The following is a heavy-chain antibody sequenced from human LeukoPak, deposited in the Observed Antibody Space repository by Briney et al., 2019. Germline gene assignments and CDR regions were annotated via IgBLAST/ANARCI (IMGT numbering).Heavy chain of an antibody. CDR1: GYTFTGYY. CDR3: ARAPGTVTTY. D-gene: IGHD4-17*01. Sequence: GASVKVSFKASGYTFTGYYMHWVRQAPGQGLEWMGWINPNSGGTNYAQKFQGRVTMTRDTSISTAYMELSRLRSDDTAVYYCARAPGTVTTYWGQGTLVTVSS. J-gene: IGHJ4*02. CDR2: INPNSGGT. V-gene: IGHV1-2*02.